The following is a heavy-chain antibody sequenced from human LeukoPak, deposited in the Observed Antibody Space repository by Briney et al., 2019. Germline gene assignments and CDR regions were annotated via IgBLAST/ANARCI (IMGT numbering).Heavy chain of an antibody. Sequence: PSETLSLTCAVYGGSFSGYYWSWIRQPPGKGLEWIGEINHSGSTNYNPSLKSRVTISVDTSKNQFSLKLSSETAADTAVYYCARDPRVGSYGPFDYWGQGTLVTVSS. J-gene: IGHJ4*02. CDR1: GGSFSGYY. CDR3: ARDPRVGSYGPFDY. V-gene: IGHV4-34*01. CDR2: INHSGST. D-gene: IGHD3-16*01.